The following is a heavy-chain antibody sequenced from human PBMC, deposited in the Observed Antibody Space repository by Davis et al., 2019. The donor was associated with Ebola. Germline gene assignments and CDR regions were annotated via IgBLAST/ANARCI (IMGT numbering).Heavy chain of an antibody. CDR1: GFTFSSYG. D-gene: IGHD4-23*01. V-gene: IGHV3-33*08. J-gene: IGHJ4*02. CDR3: AREEVVTPGFWDY. Sequence: PGGSLRLSCAASGFTFSSYGMHWVRQAPGKGREWVAVIWYDGSNKYYADSVKGRFTISRDNSKNTLYLQMNSLRAEDTAVYYCAREEVVTPGFWDYWGQGTLVTVSS. CDR2: IWYDGSNK.